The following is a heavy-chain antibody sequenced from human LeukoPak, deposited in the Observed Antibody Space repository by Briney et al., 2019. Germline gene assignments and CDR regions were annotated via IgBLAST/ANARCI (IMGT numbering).Heavy chain of an antibody. D-gene: IGHD3-10*01. Sequence: SVKVSCKASGGTFSSYAISWVRQAPGQGLEWMGRIIPIFGTANYAQKFQGSVTVTTDESTSTAYMELSSLRSEDTAVYYCARDIYYGSGSFNWFDPWGQGTLVTVSS. V-gene: IGHV1-69*05. CDR3: ARDIYYGSGSFNWFDP. CDR2: IIPIFGTA. CDR1: GGTFSSYA. J-gene: IGHJ5*02.